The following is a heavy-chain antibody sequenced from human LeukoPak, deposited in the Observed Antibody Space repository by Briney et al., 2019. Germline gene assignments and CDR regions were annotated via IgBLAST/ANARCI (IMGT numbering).Heavy chain of an antibody. CDR2: IYYSGST. Sequence: SETLSLTCSVSAGSITTYYWSWIRQPPGKGLEWIGYIYYSGSTNYNPSLKSRVTMSVDTSKNQFSLKLSSVTAADTAVYYCARTSVYSSSWYSDYWGQGTLVTVSS. CDR3: ARTSVYSSSWYSDY. CDR1: AGSITTYY. D-gene: IGHD6-13*01. J-gene: IGHJ4*02. V-gene: IGHV4-59*12.